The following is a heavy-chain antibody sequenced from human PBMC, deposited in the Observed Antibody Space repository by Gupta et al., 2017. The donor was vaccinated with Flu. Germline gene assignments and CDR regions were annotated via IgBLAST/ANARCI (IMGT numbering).Heavy chain of an antibody. CDR1: GFTFLSYE. CDR2: ISSSGSTI. D-gene: IGHD5-12*01. CDR3: ARAHSGYEYETMWRFDP. J-gene: IGHJ5*02. Sequence: EVQLVESGGGLVQPGGSLRLSCAASGFTFLSYEMTWVRPAPGKGLEWVSYISSSGSTIYYADSVKGRFTISRDNAKNSLYLQMNSLRAEDTAVYYCARAHSGYEYETMWRFDPWGQGTLVTVSS. V-gene: IGHV3-48*03.